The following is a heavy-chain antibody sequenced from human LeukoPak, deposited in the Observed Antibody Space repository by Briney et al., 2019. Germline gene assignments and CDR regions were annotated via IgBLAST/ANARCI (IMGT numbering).Heavy chain of an antibody. V-gene: IGHV3-15*01. J-gene: IGHJ4*02. CDR2: IKSKTDGGTT. Sequence: GGSLRLSCAASGFTFSNAWMGWVRQAPGKGLEWVGRIKSKTDGGTTDYAAPVKGRFTISRDDSKNTLYLQMNSLKTEDTAVYYCTTDPYYYDSSSIDYWGQGTLVTVSS. D-gene: IGHD3-22*01. CDR1: GFTFSNAW. CDR3: TTDPYYYDSSSIDY.